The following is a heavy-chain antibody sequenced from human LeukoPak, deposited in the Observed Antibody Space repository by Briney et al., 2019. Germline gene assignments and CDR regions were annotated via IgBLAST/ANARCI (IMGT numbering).Heavy chain of an antibody. J-gene: IGHJ3*02. D-gene: IGHD3-16*01. CDR2: IYYSGST. Sequence: SETLSLTCTVSGGSISSYYWSWIRQPPGKGLEWIGSIYYSGSTYYNPSLKSRVTISVDTSKNQFSLKLSSVTAADTAVYYCASMITRRGAFDIWGQGTMVTVSS. V-gene: IGHV4-59*05. CDR3: ASMITRRGAFDI. CDR1: GGSISSYY.